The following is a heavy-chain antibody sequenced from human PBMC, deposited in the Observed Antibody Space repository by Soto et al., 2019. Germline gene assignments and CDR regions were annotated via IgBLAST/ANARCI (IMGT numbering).Heavy chain of an antibody. Sequence: QVQLQESGPGLVEPSETLSLTCTVSGGSISSYYWSWVRQPPGKGLEWIAYVHYSGTTNYNPSLKSRVTISLDASKNQLSMKMTSVTAADTAVYYSATTTSNGWSDYWGQGSLVTVSS. D-gene: IGHD6-19*01. CDR2: VHYSGTT. J-gene: IGHJ4*02. V-gene: IGHV4-59*01. CDR3: ATTTSNGWSDY. CDR1: GGSISSYY.